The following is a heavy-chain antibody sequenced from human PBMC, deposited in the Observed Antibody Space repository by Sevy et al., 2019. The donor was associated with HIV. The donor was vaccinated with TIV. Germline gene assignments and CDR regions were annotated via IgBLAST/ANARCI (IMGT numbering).Heavy chain of an antibody. D-gene: IGHD3-22*01. CDR1: GFTFITYA. J-gene: IGHJ3*02. CDR3: AGGRYDSSGSFDAFDI. Sequence: GGSLRLSCKPSGFTFITYAMNWVRQAPGKGLEWVSTIYGSGGATYYAHSVKGRFTISRDNSKNTLYLQMNSLRTEDSAVYYCAGGRYDSSGSFDAFDIWGQGTMVTVSS. CDR2: IYGSGGAT. V-gene: IGHV3-23*01.